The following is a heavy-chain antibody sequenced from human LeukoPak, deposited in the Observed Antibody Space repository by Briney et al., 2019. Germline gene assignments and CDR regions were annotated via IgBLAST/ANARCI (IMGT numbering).Heavy chain of an antibody. D-gene: IGHD3-16*02. CDR2: IYYSGST. J-gene: IGHJ4*02. CDR1: GGSISSSSYY. CDR3: ARGVESRGKYDYVWGSYRLNHYFDY. Sequence: SETLSLTCTVSGGSISSSSYYWGWIRQPPGKGLEWIGSIYYSGSTYYNPSLKSRVTISVDTSKNQFSLKLSSVTAADTAVYYCARGVESRGKYDYVWGSYRLNHYFDYWGQGTLVTVSS. V-gene: IGHV4-39*07.